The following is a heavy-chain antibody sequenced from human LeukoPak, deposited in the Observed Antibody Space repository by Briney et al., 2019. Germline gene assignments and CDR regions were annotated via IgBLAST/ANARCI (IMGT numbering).Heavy chain of an antibody. Sequence: GGSLRLSCAASGFTFSSYGMHWVRQAPGKGLEWVAVISYDGSNKYYADSVKGRFTISRDNSKNTLYLQMNSLRAEDTAVYYCATGSGYAPDFDHWGQGTLVTVSS. V-gene: IGHV3-30*03. CDR1: GFTFSSYG. CDR2: ISYDGSNK. J-gene: IGHJ4*02. D-gene: IGHD3-22*01. CDR3: ATGSGYAPDFDH.